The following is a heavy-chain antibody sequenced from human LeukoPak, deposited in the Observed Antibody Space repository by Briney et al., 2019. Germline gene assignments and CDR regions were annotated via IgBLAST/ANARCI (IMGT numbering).Heavy chain of an antibody. V-gene: IGHV3-53*05. CDR3: AKDRSYGSGSYLAD. CDR1: GFPVSSNY. Sequence: GGSLRLSCAASGFPVSSNYMSWVRQAPGKGLEWVSIIYSGGSPYYADSVKGRFTISRDNSKNTLYLQMNSLRAEDTAVYYCAKDRSYGSGSYLADWGQGTLVTVSS. CDR2: IYSGGSP. J-gene: IGHJ4*02. D-gene: IGHD3-10*01.